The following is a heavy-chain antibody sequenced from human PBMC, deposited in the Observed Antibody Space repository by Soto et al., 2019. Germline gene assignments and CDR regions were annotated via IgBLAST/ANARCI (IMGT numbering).Heavy chain of an antibody. Sequence: QVQLVESGGGGVQPGRSLRLSCAASGFTFSSYGMHWVRQAPGKGLEWVAVISYDGRNKYYADSVKGRFTISRYNSKNTLYLQMSSLSAEDTAVYYCVKDGSSGWPYYYGLDVWVQGTTVTVSS. D-gene: IGHD6-19*01. J-gene: IGHJ6*02. CDR3: VKDGSSGWPYYYGLDV. CDR2: ISYDGRNK. CDR1: GFTFSSYG. V-gene: IGHV3-30*18.